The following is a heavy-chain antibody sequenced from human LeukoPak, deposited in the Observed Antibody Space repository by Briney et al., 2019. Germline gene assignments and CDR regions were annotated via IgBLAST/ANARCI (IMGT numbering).Heavy chain of an antibody. J-gene: IGHJ6*03. Sequence: GASVKVSCKASGYTFTGYYMHWVRQAPGQGLEWMGWINPNSGGTNYAQKFQGRVTMTRDTSISTAYMELSSLRSEDTAVYYCARGGGLWFGETRPTNYYYYYMDVWGKGTTVTVSS. D-gene: IGHD3-10*01. CDR3: ARGGGLWFGETRPTNYYYYYMDV. CDR2: INPNSGGT. CDR1: GYTFTGYY. V-gene: IGHV1-2*02.